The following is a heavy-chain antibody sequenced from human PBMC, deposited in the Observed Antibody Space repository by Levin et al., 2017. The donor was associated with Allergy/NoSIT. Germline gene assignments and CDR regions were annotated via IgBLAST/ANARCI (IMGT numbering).Heavy chain of an antibody. Sequence: GESLKISCAASGFTFSSYAMSWVRQAPGKGLEWVSAISGSGGSTYYADSVKGRFTISRDNSKNTLYLQMNSLRAEDTAVYYCAKAEPSYYDFWSGYYPSYLFDYWGQGTLVTVSS. CDR2: ISGSGGST. V-gene: IGHV3-23*01. CDR3: AKAEPSYYDFWSGYYPSYLFDY. CDR1: GFTFSSYA. J-gene: IGHJ4*02. D-gene: IGHD3-3*01.